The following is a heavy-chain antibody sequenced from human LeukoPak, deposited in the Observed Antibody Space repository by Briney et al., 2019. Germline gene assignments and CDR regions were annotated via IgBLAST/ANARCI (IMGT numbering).Heavy chain of an antibody. V-gene: IGHV3-23*01. CDR1: GLTFSSSV. Sequence: GSLRLSCAAFGLTFSSSVLSWARQAPGKGLEWVSTINSDENTYYADSVKGRFTISRDTSKNTLYLQMNSLRAEDTAVYHCARDNYGDATIDTADYYYGMDVWGQGTTVTVSS. J-gene: IGHJ6*02. D-gene: IGHD5-18*01. CDR3: ARDNYGDATIDTADYYYGMDV. CDR2: INSDENT.